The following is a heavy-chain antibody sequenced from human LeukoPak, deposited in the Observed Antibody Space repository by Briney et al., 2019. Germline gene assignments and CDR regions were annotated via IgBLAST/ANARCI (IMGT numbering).Heavy chain of an antibody. V-gene: IGHV3-23*01. CDR1: GFTFSSYS. J-gene: IGHJ4*02. Sequence: GGSLRLSCAASGFTFSSYSMNWVRQAPGKGLEWVSAISGSGGSTYYADSVKGRFTISRDNSKNTLYLQMNSLRAEDTAVYYCAREYIAVAGTNDYWGQGTLVTVSS. D-gene: IGHD6-19*01. CDR2: ISGSGGST. CDR3: AREYIAVAGTNDY.